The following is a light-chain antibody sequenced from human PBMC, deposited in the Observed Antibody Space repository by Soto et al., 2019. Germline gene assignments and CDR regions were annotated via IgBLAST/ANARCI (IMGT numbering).Light chain of an antibody. V-gene: IGLV1-44*01. CDR1: SSNIGSIT. CDR3: AAWDDSLNGGV. CDR2: RNN. Sequence: QSVLTQPPSASGTPGQRVTLSCSGSSSNIGSITVNWYQQLPGPAPQLLIYRNNQRPSGVPDRFSGSKSGTSASLAISGLQSEDEADYYCAAWDDSLNGGVFGTGTKLTVL. J-gene: IGLJ1*01.